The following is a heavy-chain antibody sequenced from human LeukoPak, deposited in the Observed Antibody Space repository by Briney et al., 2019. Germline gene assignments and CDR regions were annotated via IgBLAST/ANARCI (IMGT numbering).Heavy chain of an antibody. Sequence: GESLKISCKGSGYTFFTYWIGWVRQMPGKGLEWMGIIYPGDSDTRYSPSFQGQVTISVDKSISTAYLQWNSLKASDTAMYYCARSSSGYSSLDYWGQGTLVTVSS. J-gene: IGHJ4*02. CDR1: GYTFFTYW. D-gene: IGHD3-22*01. CDR3: ARSSSGYSSLDY. CDR2: IYPGDSDT. V-gene: IGHV5-51*01.